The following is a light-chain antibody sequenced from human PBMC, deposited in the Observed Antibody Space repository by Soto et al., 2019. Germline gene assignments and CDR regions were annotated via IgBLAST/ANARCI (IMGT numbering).Light chain of an antibody. V-gene: IGKV3-20*01. CDR1: QIVSSSY. CDR2: GAS. J-gene: IGKJ5*01. CDR3: QQYGSSPGIT. Sequence: EIVLTQSPGTLSLSPGAIATLSCSASQIVSSSYLAWYQQKPGQAHRLLIYGASGRATGIPDRFSGSGSGTDFTLTISRLEPEDFAVYYCQQYGSSPGITFGQGTRLEIK.